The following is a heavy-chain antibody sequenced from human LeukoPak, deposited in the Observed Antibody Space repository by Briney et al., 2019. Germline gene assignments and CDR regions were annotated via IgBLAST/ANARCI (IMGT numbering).Heavy chain of an antibody. J-gene: IGHJ6*02. V-gene: IGHV4-61*08. Sequence: PSETLSLTCTVSGGSISSGGYYWSWIRQHPGKGLEWIGYIYYSGSTNYNPSLKSRVTISVDTSKNQFSLKLSSVTAADTAVYYCARAMGSGSYAYYYGMDVWGQGTTVTVSS. D-gene: IGHD3-10*01. CDR3: ARAMGSGSYAYYYGMDV. CDR1: GGSISSGGYY. CDR2: IYYSGST.